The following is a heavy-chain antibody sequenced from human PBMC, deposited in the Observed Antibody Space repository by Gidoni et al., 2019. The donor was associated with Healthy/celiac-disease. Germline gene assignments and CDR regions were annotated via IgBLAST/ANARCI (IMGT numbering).Heavy chain of an antibody. CDR3: ARDCGRKHSSSCFDY. CDR2: IIPIFGTA. Sequence: QVQLVQSGAEVKKPGSSVKVSCQASGGTVSSYAISWVRQAPGQGLEWMRGIIPIFGTANYAQKFQGRVTITADESTSTAYMELSSLRSEDTAVYYCARDCGRKHSSSCFDYWGQGTLVTVSS. J-gene: IGHJ4*02. V-gene: IGHV1-69*01. D-gene: IGHD6-13*01. CDR1: GGTVSSYA.